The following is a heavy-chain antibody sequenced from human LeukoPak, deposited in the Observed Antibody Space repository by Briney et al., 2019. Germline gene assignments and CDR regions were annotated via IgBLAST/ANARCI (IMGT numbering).Heavy chain of an antibody. D-gene: IGHD3-3*01. CDR1: GGTFSSYA. Sequence: SVKVSCKASGGTFSSYAISWVRQAPGQGLEWMGGIIPIFGTANYAQKFQGRVTITADESTSTAYMELSSLRSEDTAVYYCATENYDFWSGYGTYYMDVWGKGTTVTVS. J-gene: IGHJ6*03. V-gene: IGHV1-69*01. CDR2: IIPIFGTA. CDR3: ATENYDFWSGYGTYYMDV.